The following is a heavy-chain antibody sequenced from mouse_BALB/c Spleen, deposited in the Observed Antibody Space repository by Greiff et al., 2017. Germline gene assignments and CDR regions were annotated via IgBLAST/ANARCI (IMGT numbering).Heavy chain of an antibody. CDR3: VATGTTY. CDR1: GYTFTSYW. J-gene: IGHJ3*01. CDR2: IYPGDGDT. Sequence: VQRVESGAELARPGASVKLSCKASGYTFTSYWMQWVKQRPGQGLEWIGAIYPGDGDTRYTQKFKGKATLTADKSSSTAYMQLSSLASEDSAVYYCVATGTTYWGQGTLVTVSA. D-gene: IGHD4-1*02. V-gene: IGHV1-87*01.